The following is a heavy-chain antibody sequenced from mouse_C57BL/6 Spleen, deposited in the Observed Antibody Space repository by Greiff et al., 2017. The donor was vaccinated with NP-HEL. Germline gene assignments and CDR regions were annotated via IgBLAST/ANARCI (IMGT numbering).Heavy chain of an antibody. J-gene: IGHJ2*01. Sequence: QVQLKQPGAELVKPGASVKLSCKASGYTFTSYWMQWVKQRPGQGLEWIGEIDPSDSYTNYNQKFKGKATLTVDTSSSTAYMQLSSLTSEDSAVYYCARRGGNPYFDYWGQGTTLTVSS. D-gene: IGHD2-1*01. V-gene: IGHV1-50*01. CDR1: GYTFTSYW. CDR2: IDPSDSYT. CDR3: ARRGGNPYFDY.